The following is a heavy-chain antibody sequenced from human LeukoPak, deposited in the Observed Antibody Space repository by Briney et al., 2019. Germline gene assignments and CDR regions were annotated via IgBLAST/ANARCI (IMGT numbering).Heavy chain of an antibody. CDR3: ATTMVRGIEYFQH. D-gene: IGHD3-10*01. CDR2: ISAYNGNT. J-gene: IGHJ1*01. Sequence: ASVKVSCKASGYTFTSYGISWVRRAPGQGLEWMGWISAYNGNTNYAQKLQGRVTMTTDTSTSTAYMELRSLRSDDTAVYYCATTMVRGIEYFQHWGQGTLVTVSS. V-gene: IGHV1-18*01. CDR1: GYTFTSYG.